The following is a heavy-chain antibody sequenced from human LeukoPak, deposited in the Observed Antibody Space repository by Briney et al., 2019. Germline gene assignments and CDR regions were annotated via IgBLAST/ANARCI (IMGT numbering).Heavy chain of an antibody. V-gene: IGHV3-30-3*01. D-gene: IGHD3-9*01. Sequence: PGGSLRLSCAASGFTFSSYAMHWVRKAPGKGLEGVAVISYDGSNKYYADSVKGRFTISRDNSKNTLYLQMNSLRAEDTAVYYCARSPTPYYDILTYYFDYWGQGTLVTVSS. CDR2: ISYDGSNK. CDR1: GFTFSSYA. CDR3: ARSPTPYYDILTYYFDY. J-gene: IGHJ4*02.